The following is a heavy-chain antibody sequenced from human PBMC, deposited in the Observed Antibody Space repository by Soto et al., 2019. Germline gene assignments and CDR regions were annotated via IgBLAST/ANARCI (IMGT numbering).Heavy chain of an antibody. V-gene: IGHV1-69*13. Sequence: SVKVSCKASGGTFSSYAISWERQAPGQGLEWMGGIIPIFGTANYAQKFQGRVAITADESTSTAYMELSSLRSEDTAVYYCASSLSGSYYYVDYWGQGTLVTVSS. CDR3: ASSLSGSYYYVDY. D-gene: IGHD1-26*01. J-gene: IGHJ4*02. CDR2: IIPIFGTA. CDR1: GGTFSSYA.